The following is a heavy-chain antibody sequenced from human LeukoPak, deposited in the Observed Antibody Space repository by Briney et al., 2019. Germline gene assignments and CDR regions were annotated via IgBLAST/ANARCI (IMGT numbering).Heavy chain of an antibody. D-gene: IGHD3-3*01. V-gene: IGHV3-23*01. J-gene: IGHJ4*02. CDR3: AKWNGDGDFWSGYYPIDY. Sequence: PGGSLRLSCAASGFTFSSYAMSWVRQAPGKGLEWVSAISGSGGSTYYADSVKGRFTISRDNSKNTLYLQMNSLRAEDTAVYYCAKWNGDGDFWSGYYPIDYWGQGTLVTVSS. CDR1: GFTFSSYA. CDR2: ISGSGGST.